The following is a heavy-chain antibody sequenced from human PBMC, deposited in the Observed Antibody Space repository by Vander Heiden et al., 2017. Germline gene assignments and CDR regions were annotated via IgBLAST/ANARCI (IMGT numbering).Heavy chain of an antibody. CDR2: ISAYNGNT. CDR3: ARDAPPTYSSGWYGGRSDAFDI. Sequence: QGQLGQSGAEVKKPGAPGKVSWQASGYTFTSYGISRVRQAPGQGLEWMGWISAYNGNTNYAQKLQGRVTMTTDTSTSTAYMELRSLRSDDTAVYYCARDAPPTYSSGWYGGRSDAFDIWGQGTMVTVSS. CDR1: GYTFTSYG. J-gene: IGHJ3*02. D-gene: IGHD6-19*01. V-gene: IGHV1-18*01.